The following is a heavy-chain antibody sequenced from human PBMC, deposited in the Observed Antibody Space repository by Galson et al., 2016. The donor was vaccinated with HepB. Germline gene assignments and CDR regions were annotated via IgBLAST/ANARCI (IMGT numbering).Heavy chain of an antibody. CDR2: ISGSGLRT. J-gene: IGHJ3*02. Sequence: SLRLSCAASGFGFIGYAMNWVRQAPGKGLEWVSHISGSGLRTYYADSVKGRFTISRDNLKNRLFLEMNNLRAEDTAVYYCAKDGQRSGEGDPFDMWGQGTLVRVSS. D-gene: IGHD3-10*01. CDR3: AKDGQRSGEGDPFDM. V-gene: IGHV3-23*01. CDR1: GFGFIGYA.